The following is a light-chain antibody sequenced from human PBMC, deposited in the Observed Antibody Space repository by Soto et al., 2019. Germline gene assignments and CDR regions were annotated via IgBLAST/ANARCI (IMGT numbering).Light chain of an antibody. CDR1: SSDIGGYNY. V-gene: IGLV2-14*01. CDR2: EVT. J-gene: IGLJ2*01. CDR3: SSYSGSTTHIL. Sequence: QSALTQPASVSGSPGQSINISCTGSSSDIGGYNYVSWYQQHPGTDPKLIIYEVTYRPSGLSYRSSASKSGITASLTISGLQPEDEADYYCSSYSGSTTHILFCGGTKLTVL.